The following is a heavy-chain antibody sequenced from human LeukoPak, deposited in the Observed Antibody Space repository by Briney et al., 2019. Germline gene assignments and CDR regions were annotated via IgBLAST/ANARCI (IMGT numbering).Heavy chain of an antibody. V-gene: IGHV3-66*03. D-gene: IGHD5-18*01. CDR3: AKLRDTAMAYYYYYMDV. CDR2: IYSDNT. CDR1: GFTVSSNS. Sequence: GGSLRLSCTVSGFTVSSNSMSWVRQAPGKGLEWVSFIYSDNTHYSDSVKGRFTISRDNSKNTLYLQMNSLRAEDTAVYYCAKLRDTAMAYYYYYMDVWGKGTTVTISS. J-gene: IGHJ6*03.